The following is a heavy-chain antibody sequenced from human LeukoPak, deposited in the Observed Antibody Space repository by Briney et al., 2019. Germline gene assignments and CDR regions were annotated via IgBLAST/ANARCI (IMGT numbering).Heavy chain of an antibody. CDR3: ARDAGYYNYYMDV. J-gene: IGHJ6*03. CDR2: INPNNGGT. CDR1: GYTFTGYY. V-gene: IGHV1-2*02. Sequence: GASVKVSCKASGYTFTGYYMRWVRQAPGQGLEWMGWINPNNGGTKYAQKFQGRVTMTRDTSITTAYMELSRLRSDDSAVYYCARDAGYYNYYMDVWGTGTPVTISS.